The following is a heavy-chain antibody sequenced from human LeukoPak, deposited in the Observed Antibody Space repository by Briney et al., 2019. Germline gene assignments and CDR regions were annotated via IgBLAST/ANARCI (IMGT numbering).Heavy chain of an antibody. J-gene: IGHJ4*02. V-gene: IGHV3-23*01. D-gene: IGHD5-24*01. CDR1: GFTFSSYA. CDR2: ISGSGGST. CDR3: ANRAAGYNYGFDY. Sequence: GGSLRLSRAASGFTFSSYAMSWVRQAPGKGLEWVSAISGSGGSTYYADSVKGRFTISRDNSKNTLYLQMNSLRAEDTAVYYCANRAAGYNYGFDYWGQGTLVTVSS.